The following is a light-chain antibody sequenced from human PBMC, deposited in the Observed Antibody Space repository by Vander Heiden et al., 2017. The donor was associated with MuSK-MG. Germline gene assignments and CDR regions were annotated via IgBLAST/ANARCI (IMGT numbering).Light chain of an antibody. V-gene: IGLV3-1*01. J-gene: IGLJ2*01. CDR3: QVWDSSSVV. Sequence: SYELTQPPSVSVSPGQTASITCSGDKLGDKYASWYQQKPGQSPVLVIYKDDKRPSGITERFSGSNSGNTATLSVSGTQAMDEADYYCQVWDSSSVVFGGGTKLTVL. CDR1: KLGDKY. CDR2: KDD.